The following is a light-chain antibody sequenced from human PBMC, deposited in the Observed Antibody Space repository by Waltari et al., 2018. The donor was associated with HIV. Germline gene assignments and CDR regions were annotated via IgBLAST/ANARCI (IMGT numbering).Light chain of an antibody. J-gene: IGLJ2*01. CDR1: GSDVGGYNY. Sequence: QSALTQPRSVSGSPGQSVTISCTGTGSDVGGYNYVSWYQHHPGKAPKFMIYDVNKRPSGVPDRFSGSKSGNTASLTISGLQAEDEADYDCCSYADNYPVVFGGGTKLTVL. V-gene: IGLV2-11*01. CDR3: CSYADNYPVV. CDR2: DVN.